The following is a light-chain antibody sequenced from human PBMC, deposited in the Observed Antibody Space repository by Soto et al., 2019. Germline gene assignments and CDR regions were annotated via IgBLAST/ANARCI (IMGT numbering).Light chain of an antibody. CDR2: EGT. V-gene: IGLV2-23*01. J-gene: IGLJ1*01. CDR1: SSDVGIYNL. Sequence: QSALTQPASVSGSPGQSITISCTGTSSDVGIYNLVSWYQQYPGKAPKFIIYEGTKRPSGVSNRFSGSKSGNTASLTISGLQAEDEADYYCCSYAGSSTYVFGTGTKVTVL. CDR3: CSYAGSSTYV.